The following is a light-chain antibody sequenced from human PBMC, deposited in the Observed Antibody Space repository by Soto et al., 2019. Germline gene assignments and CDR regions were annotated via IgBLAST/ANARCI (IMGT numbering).Light chain of an antibody. CDR3: QQYNSYCS. CDR1: QNINNY. Sequence: DIQMTHSPSSLSASVLDIVTITFQASQNINNYLNWYQQKPGRAPNLLIYAASTLQSGVPSRFSGTGSGTEFTLTISSLQPDDFATYYCQQYNSYCSFGQGTKVDIK. V-gene: IGKV1-16*01. J-gene: IGKJ1*01. CDR2: AAS.